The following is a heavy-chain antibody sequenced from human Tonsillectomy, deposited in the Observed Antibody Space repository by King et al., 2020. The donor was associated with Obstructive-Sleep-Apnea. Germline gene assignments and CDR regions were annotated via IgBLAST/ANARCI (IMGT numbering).Heavy chain of an antibody. J-gene: IGHJ3*02. Sequence: VQLVESGGGVVQPGRSLKLSCAASGFTFSNYTMHWVRQAPGKGLEWVAVISSEGSNKYYADSVKGRFTISRDNSKNTLYLRMNSLRAEDTAVYYCASLVGATSWDAFDIWGQGTVVSVSS. V-gene: IGHV3-30*04. CDR1: GFTFSNYT. CDR3: ASLVGATSWDAFDI. CDR2: ISSEGSNK. D-gene: IGHD1-26*01.